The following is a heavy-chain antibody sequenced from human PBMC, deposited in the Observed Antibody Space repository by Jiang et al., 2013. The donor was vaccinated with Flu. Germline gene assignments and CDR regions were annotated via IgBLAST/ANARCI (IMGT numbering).Heavy chain of an antibody. CDR3: ARLHPTEQQLHLFDP. CDR1: GGSISSNNYF. CDR2: IYYSGST. D-gene: IGHD6-13*01. Sequence: GSGLVKPSETLSLTCTVSGGSISSNNYFWGWIRQPPGKGLEWIGSIYYSGSTWYNPSLKTRVTISVDTSKTQFSLNLRSVTAADTAVYYCARLHPTEQQLHLFDPWGQGTLVTVSS. V-gene: IGHV4-39*01. J-gene: IGHJ5*02.